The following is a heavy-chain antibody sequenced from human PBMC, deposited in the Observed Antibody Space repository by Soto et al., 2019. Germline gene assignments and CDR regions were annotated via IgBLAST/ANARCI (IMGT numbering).Heavy chain of an antibody. D-gene: IGHD3-22*01. CDR3: ARDRRSLYHDGSGLDY. V-gene: IGHV4-30-2*06. J-gene: IGHJ4*02. CDR2: IYHGGRT. CDR1: GGSISSGGYS. Sequence: QLQLQESGSGLVRPSQTLSLSCGVSGGSISSGGYSWNWIRQSPGKGLEWIGSIYHGGRTYSNPSLESRVTLSVDTSKNQFSLRLSSVIAADTAVYYCARDRRSLYHDGSGLDYWGQGILVAVSS.